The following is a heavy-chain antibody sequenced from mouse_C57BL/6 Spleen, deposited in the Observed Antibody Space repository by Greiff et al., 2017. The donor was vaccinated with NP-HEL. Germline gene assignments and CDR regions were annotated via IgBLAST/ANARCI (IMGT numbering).Heavy chain of an antibody. Sequence: VMLVESGPGLVAPSQSLSITCTVSGFSLTSYAISWVRQPPGKGLEWLGVIWTGGGTNYNSALKSRLSISKDNSKSQGFLKMNRLQTDDTARYYCARGGGTAQAYFDYWGQGTTLTVSS. D-gene: IGHD3-2*02. J-gene: IGHJ2*01. CDR1: GFSLTSYA. CDR3: ARGGGTAQAYFDY. V-gene: IGHV2-9-1*01. CDR2: IWTGGGT.